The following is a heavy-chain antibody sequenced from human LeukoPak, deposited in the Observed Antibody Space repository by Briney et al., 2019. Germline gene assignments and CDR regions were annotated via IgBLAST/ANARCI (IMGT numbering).Heavy chain of an antibody. CDR1: GGSISSGSYY. V-gene: IGHV4-61*02. D-gene: IGHD3-22*01. Sequence: SETLSLTCTVSGGSISSGSYYWSWVRQPAGKGLEWIGRIYTSGSTNYNPSLKSRVTISVDTSKNQFSLKLSSVTAADTAVYYCARDLLMDYYDSSGYFGWVHDAFDIWGQGTMVTASS. CDR2: IYTSGST. J-gene: IGHJ3*02. CDR3: ARDLLMDYYDSSGYFGWVHDAFDI.